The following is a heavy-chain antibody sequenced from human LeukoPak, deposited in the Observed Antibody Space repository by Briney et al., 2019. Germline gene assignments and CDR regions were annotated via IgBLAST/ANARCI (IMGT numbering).Heavy chain of an antibody. CDR1: GLTFSDNY. J-gene: IGHJ4*02. CDR3: ARGLYYPDY. Sequence: GGSLRLSCAASGLTFSDNYMSWIRQAPGKGLEWVSYISGSGSMIYYADSVKGRFTISRDNAKNSLYLQMNSLRAEDTAVYYCARGLYYPDYWGQGTLVTVSS. CDR2: ISGSGSMI. D-gene: IGHD3-22*01. V-gene: IGHV3-11*01.